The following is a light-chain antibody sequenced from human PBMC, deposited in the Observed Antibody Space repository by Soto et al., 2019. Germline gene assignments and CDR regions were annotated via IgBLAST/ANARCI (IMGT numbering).Light chain of an antibody. CDR2: KAS. J-gene: IGKJ1*01. CDR1: QSISSW. V-gene: IGKV1-5*03. Sequence: DIQMTQSPSTLSASVGDRVTITCRASQSISSWLAWYQQKPGKAPKLLIYKASSLERGVPSRFSGSGSGTEFTLTISSLQPDYFATSYCQQYYNYSRTFGQGTKVEIK. CDR3: QQYYNYSRT.